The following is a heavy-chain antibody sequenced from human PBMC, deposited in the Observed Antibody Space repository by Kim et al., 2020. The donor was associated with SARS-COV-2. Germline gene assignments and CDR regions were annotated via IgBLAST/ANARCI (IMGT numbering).Heavy chain of an antibody. Sequence: DAVKGRFTISRHNSKNTLYLQMNSLRTEDTSVYYCARYCSGAGCLDAFDIWGQGTLVTVSS. V-gene: IGHV3-53*04. D-gene: IGHD2-15*01. J-gene: IGHJ3*02. CDR3: ARYCSGAGCLDAFDI.